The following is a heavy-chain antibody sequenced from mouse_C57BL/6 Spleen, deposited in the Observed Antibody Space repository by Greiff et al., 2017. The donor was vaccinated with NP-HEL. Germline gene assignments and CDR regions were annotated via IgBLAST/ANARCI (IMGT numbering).Heavy chain of an antibody. CDR2: INPGSGGT. D-gene: IGHD1-1*02. Sequence: VQLQQSGAELVRPGTSVKVSCKASGYAFTNYLIEWVKQRPGQGLEWIGVINPGSGGTNYNEKFKGKATLTADKSSSTAYMQLSSLTSEDSAVYFCARSDYPRWYFDVWGTGTTVTVSS. V-gene: IGHV1-54*01. CDR1: GYAFTNYL. J-gene: IGHJ1*03. CDR3: ARSDYPRWYFDV.